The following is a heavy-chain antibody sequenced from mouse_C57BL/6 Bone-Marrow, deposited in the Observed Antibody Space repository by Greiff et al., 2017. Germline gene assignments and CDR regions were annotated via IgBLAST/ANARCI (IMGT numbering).Heavy chain of an antibody. J-gene: IGHJ1*03. V-gene: IGHV1-72*01. CDR2: IDPNSGGT. Sequence: QVQLQQPGAELVKPGASVKLSCKASGYTFPSSWMHWVKQRPGRGLEWIGRIDPNSGGTKYNEKFKSKATLTVDKPSSTAYMQLSSLTSEDSAVYYCARGDATVVHWYFDVWGTGATVTVSS. CDR1: GYTFPSSW. D-gene: IGHD1-1*01. CDR3: ARGDATVVHWYFDV.